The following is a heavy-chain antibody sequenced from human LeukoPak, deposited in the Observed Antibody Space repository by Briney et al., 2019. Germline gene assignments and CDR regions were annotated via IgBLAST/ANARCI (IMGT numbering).Heavy chain of an antibody. D-gene: IGHD2/OR15-2a*01. J-gene: IGHJ5*01. CDR2: ISSSGSTI. CDR1: GFTFSDYY. CDR3: ATYSTKNAREFES. V-gene: IGHV3-11*04. Sequence: GGSLRLSCAASGFTFSDYYMSWIRQAPGKGLEWVSYISSSGSTIYYADSVKGRFTISRDNAKNSLYLQMNSLRAEDTAVYYCATYSTKNAREFESWGQGTLVTVSS.